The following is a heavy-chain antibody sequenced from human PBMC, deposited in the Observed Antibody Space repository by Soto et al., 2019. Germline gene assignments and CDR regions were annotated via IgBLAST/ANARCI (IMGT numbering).Heavy chain of an antibody. D-gene: IGHD2-21*02. J-gene: IGHJ4*02. CDR2: ISCDSDTI. Sequence: EVQLVESGGGLVQSGRSLRLSCAASGFTFDDYAMHWVRQAPGKGLEWVSGISCDSDTIGYADSVKGRFTISGDKAMNFLYLQMSMPTAEETALYYCAKGLIMTAEIACWGPGTLVTVSS. V-gene: IGHV3-9*01. CDR1: GFTFDDYA. CDR3: AKGLIMTAEIAC.